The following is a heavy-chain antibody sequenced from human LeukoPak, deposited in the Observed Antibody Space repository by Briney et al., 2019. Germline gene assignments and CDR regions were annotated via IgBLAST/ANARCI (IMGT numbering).Heavy chain of an antibody. CDR1: GFTFSSYG. V-gene: IGHV3-30*18. CDR3: AKAYYYDSSGRLDI. J-gene: IGHJ3*02. D-gene: IGHD3-22*01. CDR2: ISYDGSNK. Sequence: PGGSLRLSCAASGFTFSSYGMHWVRQAPGKGLEWVAVISYDGSNKYYADSVKGRFTISRDNSKNTLYLQMNSLRAEDTAVYYCAKAYYYDSSGRLDIWGQGTMVTVSS.